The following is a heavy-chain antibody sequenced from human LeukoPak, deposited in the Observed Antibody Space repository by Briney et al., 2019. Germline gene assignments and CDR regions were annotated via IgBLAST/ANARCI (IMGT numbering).Heavy chain of an antibody. V-gene: IGHV3-7*01. J-gene: IGHJ4*02. CDR3: ARGGLYHYSGTSGDY. D-gene: IGHD1-26*01. CDR1: GFTFSTYW. Sequence: PGGSLRLSCAASGFTFSTYWMTWLRQAPGKGLEWVANINQGGSETYYVDSVKGRFTISRDNAKNSLYLQMNSLRAEDTAVYYCARGGLYHYSGTSGDYWGQGTLVTVSS. CDR2: INQGGSET.